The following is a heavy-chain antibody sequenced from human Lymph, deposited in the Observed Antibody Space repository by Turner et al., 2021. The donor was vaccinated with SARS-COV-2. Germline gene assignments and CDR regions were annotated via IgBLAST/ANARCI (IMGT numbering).Heavy chain of an antibody. D-gene: IGHD2-21*02. CDR3: ARGPPDFPYYFDY. J-gene: IGHJ4*02. CDR2: ITFTSSYK. CDR1: GFTFSSYS. V-gene: IGHV3-21*01. Sequence: EVQLVESGGGLVKPGGSLRHSCAASGFTFSSYSMNWVRQAPGKGLEWGSSITFTSSYKYYADSVKGRFTISRDNAKNSLDLKMNSLRAEDTAVYYCARGPPDFPYYFDYWGQGTLVTVSS.